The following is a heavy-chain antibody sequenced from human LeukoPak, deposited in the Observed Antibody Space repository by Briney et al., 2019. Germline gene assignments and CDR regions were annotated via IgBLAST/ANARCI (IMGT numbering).Heavy chain of an antibody. Sequence: GGSLRLSCAASGFTFSSYSMNWVRQAPGKGREWVSSISSSSSYIYYADSVKGRFTISRDNAKNSLYLQMNSLRAEDTAVYYCARDAYWNNWFDPWGQGTLVTVSS. CDR1: GFTFSSYS. J-gene: IGHJ5*02. CDR2: ISSSSSYI. D-gene: IGHD1-1*01. V-gene: IGHV3-21*01. CDR3: ARDAYWNNWFDP.